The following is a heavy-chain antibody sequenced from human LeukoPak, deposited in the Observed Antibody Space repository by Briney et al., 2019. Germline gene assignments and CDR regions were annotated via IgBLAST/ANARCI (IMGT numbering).Heavy chain of an antibody. V-gene: IGHV1-2*02. J-gene: IGHJ5*02. CDR3: ARDRGHSGSYGDHNWFDP. CDR1: GDTFTGYY. Sequence: GASVKVSCKASGDTFTGYYMHWVRQAPGQGLEWMGWINPNSGGTNYAQKFQGRVTMTRDTSISTAYMELSRLRSDDTAVYYCARDRGHSGSYGDHNWFDPWGQGTLVTVSS. CDR2: INPNSGGT. D-gene: IGHD1-26*01.